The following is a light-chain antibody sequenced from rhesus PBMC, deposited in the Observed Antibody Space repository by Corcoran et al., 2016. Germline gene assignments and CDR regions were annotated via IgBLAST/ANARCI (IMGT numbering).Light chain of an antibody. CDR1: QSLLRSNGYTY. J-gene: IGKJ3*01. CDR2: EVS. V-gene: IGKV2-78*01. CDR3: KQTLRTPFT. Sequence: DIVMTQTPLSLSVTPGEPASISCRSSQSLLRSNGYTYLHWYLQKPGQSPQLLIYEVSNRASGVTDRFVGSGSGTDFTLKISRVEAEDVEISYCKQTLRTPFTFGPGTKLDI.